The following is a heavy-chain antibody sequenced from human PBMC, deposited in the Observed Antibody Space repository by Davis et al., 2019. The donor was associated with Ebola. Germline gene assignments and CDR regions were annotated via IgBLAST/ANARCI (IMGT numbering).Heavy chain of an antibody. CDR2: ISYDGSNK. V-gene: IGHV3-33*05. CDR1: GFTFSSYG. CDR3: ARDTGSYSFDY. Sequence: GGSLRLSCAASGFTFSSYGMHGVRQAPGKGLEWVAVISYDGSNKYYADSVKGRFTISRDNSKNRLFLQMDSLRAEDTSVYYCARDTGSYSFDYWGQGIPVTVSS. J-gene: IGHJ4*02. D-gene: IGHD1-26*01.